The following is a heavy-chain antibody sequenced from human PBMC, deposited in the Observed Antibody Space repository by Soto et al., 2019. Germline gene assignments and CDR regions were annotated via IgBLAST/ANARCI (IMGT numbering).Heavy chain of an antibody. CDR3: AKDRGYSYAPDAFDI. CDR2: IRGKAHSYST. V-gene: IGHV3-72*01. CDR1: GFTFGDHY. J-gene: IGHJ3*02. Sequence: PGGSLRLSCEVSGFTFGDHYVDWVRQSPGKGLEWIGRIRGKAHSYSTTYAASVKGRLTLSRDDSKNSVYLQMNNLKTEDTAVYYCAKDRGYSYAPDAFDIWGQGTMVT. D-gene: IGHD5-18*01.